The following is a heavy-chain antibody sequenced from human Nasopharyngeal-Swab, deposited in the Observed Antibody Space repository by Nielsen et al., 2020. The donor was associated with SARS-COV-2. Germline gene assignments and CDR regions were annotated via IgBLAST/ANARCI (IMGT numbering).Heavy chain of an antibody. Sequence: SETLSLTCAVYGGSFSGYYWSWIRQPPGKGLEWIGEINHSGSTNYNPSLKSRVTISVDTSKNQFSLKLSSVTAADTAVYYCASSSSWASYYYGMDVWGQGTTVTVSS. V-gene: IGHV4-34*01. CDR1: GGSFSGYY. CDR3: ASSSSWASYYYGMDV. D-gene: IGHD6-13*01. J-gene: IGHJ6*02. CDR2: INHSGST.